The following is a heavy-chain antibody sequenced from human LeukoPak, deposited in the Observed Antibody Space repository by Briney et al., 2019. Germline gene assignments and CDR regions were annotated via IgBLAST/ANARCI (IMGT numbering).Heavy chain of an antibody. D-gene: IGHD6-19*01. CDR3: ARIPSSGCHDY. J-gene: IGHJ4*02. CDR1: GGSFSGYY. V-gene: IGHV4-34*01. CDR2: INHSGST. Sequence: AETLSLTCAVYGGSFSGYYWSWIRQPPGKGLEWIGEINHSGSTNYNPSLKSRVTISVDTSKNQFSLKLSSVTAADTAVYYCARIPSSGCHDYWGQGTLVTVSS.